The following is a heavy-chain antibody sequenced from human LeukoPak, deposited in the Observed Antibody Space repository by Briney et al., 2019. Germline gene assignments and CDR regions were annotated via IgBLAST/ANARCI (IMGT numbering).Heavy chain of an antibody. V-gene: IGHV3-30*18. CDR2: ISYDGSNK. D-gene: IGHD5-12*01. CDR1: GFTFSSYG. CDR3: AKTRKVATDAFDI. J-gene: IGHJ3*02. Sequence: PGGSLRLSCAASGFTFSSYGMHWVRQAPGKGLEWVAVISYDGSNKYYADSVKGRFTISRDNSKNTLYLQMNSLRAEDTAVYYCAKTRKVATDAFDIWGQGTMVTVSS.